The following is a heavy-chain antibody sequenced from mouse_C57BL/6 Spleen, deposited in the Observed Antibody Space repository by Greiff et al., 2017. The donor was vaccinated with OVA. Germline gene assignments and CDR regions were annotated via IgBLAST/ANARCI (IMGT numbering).Heavy chain of an antibody. CDR3: ARRGILLRYFDY. CDR1: GYTFTSYW. D-gene: IGHD1-1*01. J-gene: IGHJ2*01. CDR2: IDPSDSYT. V-gene: IGHV1-69*01. Sequence: QVQLQQPGAELVMPGASVKLSCKASGYTFTSYWMHWVKQRPGQGLEWIGEIDPSDSYTNYNQKFKGKSTLTVDKSSSTAYMQLSSLTSEDSAVYYCARRGILLRYFDYWGQGTTLTVAS.